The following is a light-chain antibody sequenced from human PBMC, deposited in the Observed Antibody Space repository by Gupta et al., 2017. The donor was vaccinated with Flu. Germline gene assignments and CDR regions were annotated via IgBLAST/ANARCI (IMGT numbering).Light chain of an antibody. Sequence: EIVLTHSQGTLSLPPGKRVTLSCRASQSVSSKYIGWYQQKRGQATRLLIYAATSRATGIPDRFSGSGSGADFTLTISRLEPEDVAVYYCQQDGTSPLTFGGGTKVDIK. J-gene: IGKJ4*01. CDR2: AAT. CDR1: QSVSSKY. V-gene: IGKV3-20*01. CDR3: QQDGTSPLT.